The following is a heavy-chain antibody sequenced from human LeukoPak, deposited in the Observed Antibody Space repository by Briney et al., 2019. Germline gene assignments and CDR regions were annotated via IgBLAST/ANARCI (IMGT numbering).Heavy chain of an antibody. CDR2: ISGSAATI. Sequence: GGSLRLSCAASGFTFSSCAMSWVRQAPGKGLEWLSHISGSAATIYYADSVKGRFIISRDNAKNSLYLQMDSLRAEDTAIYYCARAGLDYWGQGTLVTVSS. CDR3: ARAGLDY. J-gene: IGHJ4*02. D-gene: IGHD6-19*01. CDR1: GFTFSSCA. V-gene: IGHV3-48*03.